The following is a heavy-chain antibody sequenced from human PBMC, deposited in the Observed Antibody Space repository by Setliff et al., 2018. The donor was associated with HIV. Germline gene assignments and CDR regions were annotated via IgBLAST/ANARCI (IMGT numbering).Heavy chain of an antibody. Sequence: SETLSLTCAVSGYSIRSGYYWGWIRQPPGKGLEWIGTIYHSGSTYYNPSLKSRVTISVDTSENQFSLKLSSVTAADTAVYYCARVGYYDSSFDYWGQGTLVTVSS. CDR1: GYSIRSGYY. J-gene: IGHJ4*02. V-gene: IGHV4-38-2*01. CDR3: ARVGYYDSSFDY. CDR2: IYHSGST. D-gene: IGHD3-22*01.